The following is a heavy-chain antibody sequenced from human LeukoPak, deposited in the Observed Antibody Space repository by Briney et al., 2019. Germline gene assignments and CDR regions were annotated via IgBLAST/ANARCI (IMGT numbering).Heavy chain of an antibody. CDR1: GGSISSGGYS. D-gene: IGHD4-17*01. J-gene: IGHJ6*04. Sequence: SETLSLTCAVSGGSISSGGYSWGWIRQPPGKGLEWIGYIYHSGSTYYNPSLKSRVTISVDRSKNQFSLKLSSVAAADTAVYYCARAGGDCYGMDVWGKGTTVTVSS. V-gene: IGHV4-30-2*01. CDR3: ARAGGDCYGMDV. CDR2: IYHSGST.